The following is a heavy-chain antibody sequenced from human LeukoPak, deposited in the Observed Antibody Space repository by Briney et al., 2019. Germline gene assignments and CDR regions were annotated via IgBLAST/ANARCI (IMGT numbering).Heavy chain of an antibody. CDR2: IRAHNGDT. D-gene: IGHD2-2*01. CDR3: ARGEFICTINTCYASALDS. CDR1: GYTFTSYA. J-gene: IGHJ4*02. V-gene: IGHV1-18*01. Sequence: GASVKVSCKASGYTFTSYAISWVRQAPGQGLEWMGWIRAHNGDTNHAQQLQGRVTMTTDTSTRTAYMELRSLRSEDTAVYYCARGEFICTINTCYASALDSWVQGTLVTVSS.